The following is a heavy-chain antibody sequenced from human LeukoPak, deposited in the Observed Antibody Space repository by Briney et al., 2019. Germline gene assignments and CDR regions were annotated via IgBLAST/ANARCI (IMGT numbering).Heavy chain of an antibody. Sequence: ASVKVSCKASGYTFSSYGISWVRQAPGQGLEWMGWISPYNGNTNYAQKLQGRVTMTTDTSTSTAYMELRSLRSDDTAVYYCARDGSYGSGSYSNYFDYWGQGTLVTVSS. D-gene: IGHD3-10*01. J-gene: IGHJ4*02. CDR1: GYTFSSYG. CDR2: ISPYNGNT. CDR3: ARDGSYGSGSYSNYFDY. V-gene: IGHV1-18*01.